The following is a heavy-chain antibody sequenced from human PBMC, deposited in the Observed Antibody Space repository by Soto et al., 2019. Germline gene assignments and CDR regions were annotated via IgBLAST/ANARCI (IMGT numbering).Heavy chain of an antibody. CDR2: ISAYKTNI. D-gene: IGHD3-10*01. Sequence: QVQLVQSGAEVKKPGASVKVSCKASGYTFPNYGITWVRQAPGQGLAWMGWISAYKTNIKYAQKFQGRVTLTTDTSTSTAYMELRSLRSDDTAIYYCVRDLDGSGAYYTDFWGQGTLVTVSS. CDR1: GYTFPNYG. V-gene: IGHV1-18*01. J-gene: IGHJ4*02. CDR3: VRDLDGSGAYYTDF.